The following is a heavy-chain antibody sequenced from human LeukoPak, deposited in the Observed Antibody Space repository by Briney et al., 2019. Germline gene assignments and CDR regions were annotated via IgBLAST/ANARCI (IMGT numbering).Heavy chain of an antibody. CDR2: INQDGNEN. J-gene: IGHJ4*02. Sequence: GWSLPLSRAASGFTFSTYWMSWVRQAPGKGLEWVANINQDGNENYYVDSVKGRFTISRGNAKSSLYLQMNSLRAEDTAVYYCARGLAAAGTGYWGQGTLVTVSS. CDR3: ARGLAAAGTGY. CDR1: GFTFSTYW. V-gene: IGHV3-7*01. D-gene: IGHD6-25*01.